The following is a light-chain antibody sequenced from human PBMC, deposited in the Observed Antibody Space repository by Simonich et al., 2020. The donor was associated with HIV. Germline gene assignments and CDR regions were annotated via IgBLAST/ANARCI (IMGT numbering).Light chain of an antibody. CDR2: DAS. CDR3: QQFYSTPQT. J-gene: IGKJ1*01. V-gene: IGKV1-33*01. Sequence: DIQMTQSPSSLSASVGDRVTITCRESQSISSYLNWYQQKPGKAPKLLIYDASNLETGVPSRFSGSGSGTDFTFTISSLQPADIATYYCQQFYSTPQTFGQGTKVEVK. CDR1: QSISSY.